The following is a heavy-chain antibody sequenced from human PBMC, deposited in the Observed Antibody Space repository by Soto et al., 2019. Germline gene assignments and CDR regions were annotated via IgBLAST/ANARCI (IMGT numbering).Heavy chain of an antibody. CDR1: GFTFSTYA. CDR2: ISSNGRST. J-gene: IGHJ4*02. CDR3: ARDRCTNGVCYAPSDY. V-gene: IGHV3-64*01. Sequence: GGSLRLSCATSGFTFSTYAIHWVRQAPGKGLEYVSAISSNGRSTYYANSVKGRFTISRDNSKNTLYLQMDSLRAEDMAVYYCARDRCTNGVCYAPSDYWGQGTLVTVSS. D-gene: IGHD2-8*01.